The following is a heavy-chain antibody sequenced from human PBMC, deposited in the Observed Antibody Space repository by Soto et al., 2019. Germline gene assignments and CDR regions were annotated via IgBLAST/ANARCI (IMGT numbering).Heavy chain of an antibody. Sequence: QVQLVQSGAEVKKPGASVKVSCKASGYTFTSYDINWVRQATGQGLEWMGWMNPNSGNAGYAQRFQGRVTMTWNTSISTAYMDLSSLRSEDTAVYYCARSQRRTSAAGAGDDWGQGTLVTVSS. D-gene: IGHD6-13*01. CDR1: GYTFTSYD. V-gene: IGHV1-8*01. J-gene: IGHJ4*02. CDR2: MNPNSGNA. CDR3: ARSQRRTSAAGAGDD.